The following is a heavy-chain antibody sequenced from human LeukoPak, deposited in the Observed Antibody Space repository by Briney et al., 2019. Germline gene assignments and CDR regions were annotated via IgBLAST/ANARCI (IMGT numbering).Heavy chain of an antibody. CDR2: ISSSGSTI. D-gene: IGHD3-10*01. Sequence: PGGSLRLSCAASGLTFSSYEMKWVRQAPGKGLEWVSYISSSGSTIYYADSVKGRFTISRDNAKNSLYLQMNSLRAEDTAVYYCARVSPNVLLWFWELRYNWIAPWGQGSLVSASS. J-gene: IGHJ5*02. CDR1: GLTFSSYE. V-gene: IGHV3-48*03. CDR3: ARVSPNVLLWFWELRYNWIAP.